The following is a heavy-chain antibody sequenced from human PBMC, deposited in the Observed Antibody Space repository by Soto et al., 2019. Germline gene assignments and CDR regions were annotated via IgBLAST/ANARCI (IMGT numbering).Heavy chain of an antibody. D-gene: IGHD3-9*01. CDR2: IYWDDDK. CDR1: GFSLSTTEVG. Sequence: QITLKESGPTLVKPTQTLTLTCTFSGFSLSTTEVGVAWIRQPPGKALEWLALIYWDDDKRYSPSLKSRLTITTDTSKNQVVLRMTNMDPVDTATYYCAHRFDWYYFDYWGQGTLVTVSS. J-gene: IGHJ4*02. V-gene: IGHV2-5*02. CDR3: AHRFDWYYFDY.